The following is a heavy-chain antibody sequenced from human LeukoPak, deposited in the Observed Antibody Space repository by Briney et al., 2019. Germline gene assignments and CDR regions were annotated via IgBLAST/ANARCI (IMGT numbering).Heavy chain of an antibody. J-gene: IGHJ5*02. Sequence: GGSLRLSCAASGFTFSIYIMNWVRQAPGKGLECVSSISSSSSYIYYTDSVKGRFTISRDNAKNSLYLQMNSLRAEDTAVYYCARDPVPAAIQGAPNWFDPWGQGNLVTVSS. CDR1: GFTFSIYI. D-gene: IGHD2-2*02. CDR3: ARDPVPAAIQGAPNWFDP. CDR2: ISSSSSYI. V-gene: IGHV3-21*01.